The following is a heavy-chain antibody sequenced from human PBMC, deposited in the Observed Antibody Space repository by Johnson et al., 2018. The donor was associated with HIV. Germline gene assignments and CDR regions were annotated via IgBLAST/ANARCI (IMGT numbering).Heavy chain of an antibody. CDR1: GLTFGSYP. CDR2: ISYDGSDK. V-gene: IGHV3-30-3*01. J-gene: IGHJ1*01. CDR3: ARDLSEGGSWAM. Sequence: QVQLVESGGGVVQPGRSLRLSCAASGLTFGSYPLHWVRQAPGRGLEWVAVISYDGSDKYYANSVKGRFSISRDNSKNTLYLQMNSLRAEDTAVYYCARDLSEGGSWAMWG. D-gene: IGHD6-13*01.